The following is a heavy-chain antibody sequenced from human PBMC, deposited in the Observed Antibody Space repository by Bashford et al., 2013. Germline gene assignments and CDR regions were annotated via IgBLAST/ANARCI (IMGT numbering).Heavy chain of an antibody. CDR2: IYPSDSDI. CDR3: ARAGEEVGATSYNWFDP. V-gene: IGHV5-51*01. Sequence: GESLKISCEVSGYSITSYWIGWVRQTPGKGLEWMAIIYPSDSDIKYSPSFQGQVTISVDKSINTAYLQWNSLKASDTAMYYCARAGEEVGATSYNWFDPGARESWSPSPQ. D-gene: IGHD1-26*01. CDR1: GYSITSYW. J-gene: IGHJ5*02.